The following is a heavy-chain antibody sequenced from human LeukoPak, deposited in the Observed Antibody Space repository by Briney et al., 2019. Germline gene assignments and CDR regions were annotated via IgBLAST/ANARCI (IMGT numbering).Heavy chain of an antibody. J-gene: IGHJ5*02. CDR3: ARDRGVFSLPQIAPGYNWFDP. Sequence: SGGSLRLSCAASGFTVSRNYMSWVRQAPGKGLEWVAVIWYDGSHKYYADSVKGRFTISRDNSKSTLYLQMNSLRAEDTAVYYCARDRGVFSLPQIAPGYNWFDPWGQGTLVTVSS. CDR2: IWYDGSHK. D-gene: IGHD6-13*01. CDR1: GFTVSRNY. V-gene: IGHV3-33*07.